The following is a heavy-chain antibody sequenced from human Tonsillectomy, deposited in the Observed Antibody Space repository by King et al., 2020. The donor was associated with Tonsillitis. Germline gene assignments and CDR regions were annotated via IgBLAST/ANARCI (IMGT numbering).Heavy chain of an antibody. J-gene: IGHJ2*01. CDR3: ARGMGRWLQLYWYFDL. D-gene: IGHD5-24*01. CDR1: GGSFSGYY. Sequence: VQLQQWGAGLLKPSETLSLTCAVYGGSFSGYYWSWIRQPPGKGLEWIGEINHSGSTNYNPSLKSRVTVSVDTSKNQFSLKLSSVTAADTAVYYCARGMGRWLQLYWYFDLWGRGTLVTVSS. CDR2: INHSGST. V-gene: IGHV4-34*01.